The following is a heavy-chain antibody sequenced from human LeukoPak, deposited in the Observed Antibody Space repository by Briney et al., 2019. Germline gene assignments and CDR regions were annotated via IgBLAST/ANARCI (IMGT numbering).Heavy chain of an antibody. J-gene: IGHJ3*02. CDR3: SRGWFSYDSSPWVFDM. CDR2: IYYSGST. Sequence: SETLSLTCTVSGGSISSYYWSWIRQPPGKGLEWIGYIYYSGSTNYNPSLKSRVTISVDTSKNQFSLKLSSVTAADTAVYYCSRGWFSYDSSPWVFDMGGKGKMVTVFS. V-gene: IGHV4-59*08. CDR1: GGSISSYY. D-gene: IGHD3-22*01.